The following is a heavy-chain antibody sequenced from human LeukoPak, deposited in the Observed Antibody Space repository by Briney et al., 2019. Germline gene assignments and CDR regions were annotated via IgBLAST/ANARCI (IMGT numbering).Heavy chain of an antibody. V-gene: IGHV3-7*03. CDR1: GFTFSSFW. Sequence: GSLRLSCAASGFTFSSFWMSWVRQAPGKGLEWVANIKQDGSEKQCVDSVKGRFSISRDNAKNSLYLQMNSLRVEDTAVYYCVRWDLRYCSDPSCYIDHYGMDVWGQGTTVTVSS. J-gene: IGHJ6*02. CDR3: VRWDLRYCSDPSCYIDHYGMDV. CDR2: IKQDGSEK. D-gene: IGHD2-2*01.